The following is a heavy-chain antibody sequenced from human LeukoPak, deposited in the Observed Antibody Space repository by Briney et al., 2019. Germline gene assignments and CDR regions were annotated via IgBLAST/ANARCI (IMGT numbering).Heavy chain of an antibody. Sequence: SVKVSCKASGGTFSSYAISWVRQAPGQGLEWMGRIIPIFGTANYAQKFQGRVTITTDESTSTAYMELSSLRSEDPAVYYCATQNQGVITSDYWGQGTLVTVSS. CDR2: IIPIFGTA. V-gene: IGHV1-69*05. J-gene: IGHJ4*02. CDR3: ATQNQGVITSDY. D-gene: IGHD3-22*01. CDR1: GGTFSSYA.